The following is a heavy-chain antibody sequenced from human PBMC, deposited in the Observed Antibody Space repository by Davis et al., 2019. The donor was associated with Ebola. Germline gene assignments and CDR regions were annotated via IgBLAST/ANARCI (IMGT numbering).Heavy chain of an antibody. CDR3: ARVGVVAAPYYYYGMDV. CDR2: IYYSGST. CDR1: GGSISSYY. V-gene: IGHV4-59*01. Sequence: SETLSLTCTVSGGSISSYYWSWIRQPPGKGLEWIGYIYYSGSTNYNPSLKSRVTISVDTSKNQFSLKLSSVTAADTAVYYCARVGVVAAPYYYYGMDVWGQGTTVTVSS. J-gene: IGHJ6*02. D-gene: IGHD2-15*01.